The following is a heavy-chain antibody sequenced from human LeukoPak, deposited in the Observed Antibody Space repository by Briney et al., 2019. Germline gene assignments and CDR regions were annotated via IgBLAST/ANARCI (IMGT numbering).Heavy chain of an antibody. Sequence: ASVKVSCKASGGTFSSYAISWVRQAPGQGLEWMGWISAYNGNTNYAQKLQGRVTMTTDTSTSTAYMELRSLRSDDTAVYYCARDLGRGYYDSSGYGMDVWGQGTTVTVSS. V-gene: IGHV1-18*01. CDR1: GGTFSSYA. CDR3: ARDLGRGYYDSSGYGMDV. D-gene: IGHD3-22*01. J-gene: IGHJ6*02. CDR2: ISAYNGNT.